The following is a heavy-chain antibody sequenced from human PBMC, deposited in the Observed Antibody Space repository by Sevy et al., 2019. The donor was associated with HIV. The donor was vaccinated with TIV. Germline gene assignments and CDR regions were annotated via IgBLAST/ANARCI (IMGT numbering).Heavy chain of an antibody. CDR1: GDSISSNH. CDR2: THTSGST. Sequence: SETLSLTCTVSGDSISSNHWSWIRRPAGKGLEWIGRTHTSGSTNYNPSLKSRVTMSVDTSKSQISLNVSAVTAADTAVYYCARGRSGDYGFDYWGQGTLVTVSS. J-gene: IGHJ4*02. D-gene: IGHD4-17*01. V-gene: IGHV4-4*07. CDR3: ARGRSGDYGFDY.